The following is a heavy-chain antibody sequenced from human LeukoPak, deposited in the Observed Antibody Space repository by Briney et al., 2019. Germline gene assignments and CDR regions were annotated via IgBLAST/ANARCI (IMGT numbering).Heavy chain of an antibody. J-gene: IGHJ5*02. CDR3: ARRKPAGRWFDP. CDR1: GGSISSYY. D-gene: IGHD2-2*01. Sequence: PSETLSLTCTVSGGSISSYYWSWIRQPPGKGLEWIGYIYYSGSTNYNPSLKSRVTISVDTSKNQFSLKLSSVTAADTAVYYCARRKPAGRWFDPWGQGTLVTVSS. V-gene: IGHV4-59*01. CDR2: IYYSGST.